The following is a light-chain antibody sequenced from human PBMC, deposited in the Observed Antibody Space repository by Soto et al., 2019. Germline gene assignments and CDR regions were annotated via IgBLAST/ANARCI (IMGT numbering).Light chain of an antibody. CDR1: QDISNG. V-gene: IGKV1-5*03. Sequence: IQLTQSPSSVSASVGDRVTISCRASQDISNGLAWYQQKPGKAPKPLIYKASTLKSGVPSRFSGSGSGTEFTLTISSLQPDDFATYYCQHYNSYSEAFGQGTKVELK. CDR3: QHYNSYSEA. CDR2: KAS. J-gene: IGKJ1*01.